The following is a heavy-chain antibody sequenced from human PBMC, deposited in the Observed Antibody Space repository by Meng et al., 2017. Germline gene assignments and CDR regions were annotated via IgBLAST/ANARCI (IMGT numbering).Heavy chain of an antibody. CDR1: GFTFSSYA. D-gene: IGHD5-24*01. CDR2: ITYDGSNK. J-gene: IGHJ4*02. V-gene: IGHV3-30*04. Sequence: VKVEELGGGLVQPGRSLRLSCAASGFTFSSYAMHWVRQAPGKGLEWVAVITYDGSNKYYADSVKGRFTISRDNSKNTLYLQMNSLRAEDTAVYYCARSEMATTCFDYWGQGTLVTVSS. CDR3: ARSEMATTCFDY.